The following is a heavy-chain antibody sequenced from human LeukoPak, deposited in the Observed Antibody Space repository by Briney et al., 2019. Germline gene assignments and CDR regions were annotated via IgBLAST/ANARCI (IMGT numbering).Heavy chain of an antibody. D-gene: IGHD3-10*01. V-gene: IGHV4-39*01. Sequence: SETLSLTCTVSGGSISSSSYYWGWIRQPPGKGLEWIGRIYYSGSTYYNPSLKSRVTISVDTSKNQFSLKLSSVTAADTAVYYCARPFRRGSGSYYWYFDLWGRGTLVTVSS. CDR3: ARPFRRGSGSYYWYFDL. CDR1: GGSISSSSYY. J-gene: IGHJ2*01. CDR2: IYYSGST.